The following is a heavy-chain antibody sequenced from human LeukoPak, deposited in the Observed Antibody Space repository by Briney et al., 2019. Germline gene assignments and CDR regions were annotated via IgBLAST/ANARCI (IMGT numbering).Heavy chain of an antibody. V-gene: IGHV4-34*01. Sequence: KPSETLSLTCAVYGGSFSGYYWSWIRQPPGRGLEWIGEFNLGGGTYYNPSLKSRVTISVDTSKNQFSLKLGSVTAADTAVYYCARDWEYYYDSSGPFDYWGQGTLVTVSS. J-gene: IGHJ4*02. CDR1: GGSFSGYY. D-gene: IGHD3-22*01. CDR3: ARDWEYYYDSSGPFDY. CDR2: FNLGGGT.